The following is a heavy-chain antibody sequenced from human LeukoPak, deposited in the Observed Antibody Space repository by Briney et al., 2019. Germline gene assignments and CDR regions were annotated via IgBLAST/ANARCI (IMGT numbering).Heavy chain of an antibody. CDR3: ARRFNAFDI. CDR1: GGSISSYY. J-gene: IGHJ3*02. Sequence: SETLSLTCTVSGGSISSYYWSWIRQPPGKGLEWIGYIYTSGSTNYNPSLKSRVTISVDTSKNQFSPKLSSVTAADTAVYYCARRFNAFDIWGQGTMVTVSS. V-gene: IGHV4-4*09. CDR2: IYTSGST. D-gene: IGHD3-16*01.